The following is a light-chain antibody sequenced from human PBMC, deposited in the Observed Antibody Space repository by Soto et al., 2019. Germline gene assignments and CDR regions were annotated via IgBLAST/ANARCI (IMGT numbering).Light chain of an antibody. V-gene: IGKV3-20*01. Sequence: IVLTQSPGTLSLSPGERATLSCRARQSVKSSYLAWYQQKPGQPPRLLIYGASTRATGIPDRFIGSGSATDFTLTITRMEPEDFAVFYFQQYGSSPLTFGGGSKVEIK. CDR2: GAS. J-gene: IGKJ4*01. CDR3: QQYGSSPLT. CDR1: QSVKSSY.